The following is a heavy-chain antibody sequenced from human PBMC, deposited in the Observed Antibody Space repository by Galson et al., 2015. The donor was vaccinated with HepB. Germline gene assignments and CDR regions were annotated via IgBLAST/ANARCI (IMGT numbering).Heavy chain of an antibody. D-gene: IGHD1/OR15-1a*01. J-gene: IGHJ4*02. V-gene: IGHV3-64D*06. Sequence: SLRLSCAASGFTFSSYAMHWVRQAPGKGLEYVSAISSNGGSTYYADSVKGRFTISRDNSKNTLYLQMSSLRAEDTAVYYCVKGLVAPLGGTKPTGLEWGQGTLVTVSS. CDR2: ISSNGGST. CDR3: VKGLVAPLGGTKPTGLE. CDR1: GFTFSSYA.